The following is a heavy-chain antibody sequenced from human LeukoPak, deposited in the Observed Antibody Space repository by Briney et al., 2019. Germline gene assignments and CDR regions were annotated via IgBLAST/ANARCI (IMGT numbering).Heavy chain of an antibody. D-gene: IGHD3-10*01. CDR3: SRDLPRTSGP. CDR2: INSDGRGV. Sequence: GGSLRLSCAASGFSFSTSWMHWARQTPGKGLAWVSHINSDGRGVNYADAVMGRFTISRDNANNMLYLQMNSLRPEDTAIYYCSRDLPRTSGPWGQGTLVTVSS. V-gene: IGHV3-74*01. CDR1: GFSFSTSW. J-gene: IGHJ5*02.